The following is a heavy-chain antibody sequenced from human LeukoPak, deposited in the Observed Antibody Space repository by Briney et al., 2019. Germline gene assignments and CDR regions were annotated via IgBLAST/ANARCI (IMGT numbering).Heavy chain of an antibody. J-gene: IGHJ5*02. Sequence: GASVKVSCKVSGYTLTELSMHWVRQAPGKGLEWMGGFDPEDGETIYAQKFQGRVTMTEDTSTDTAYMELSSLRSEDTAVYYCARDDSGSYRPPEHWFDPWGQGTLVTVSS. V-gene: IGHV1-24*01. CDR1: GYTLTELS. CDR3: ARDDSGSYRPPEHWFDP. CDR2: FDPEDGET. D-gene: IGHD1-26*01.